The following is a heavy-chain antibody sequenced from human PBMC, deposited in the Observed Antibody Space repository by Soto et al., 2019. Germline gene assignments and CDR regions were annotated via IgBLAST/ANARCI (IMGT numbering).Heavy chain of an antibody. CDR3: ARALSWDHCGGDCYVGYFQH. Sequence: ASVKVSCKASGGTFSSYAISWVRQAPGQGLEWMGGIIPIFGTANYAQKFQGRVTITADESTSKAYMELSSLRSEDTAVYYCARALSWDHCGGDCYVGYFQHWGQGTLVTVSS. CDR2: IIPIFGTA. CDR1: GGTFSSYA. J-gene: IGHJ1*01. D-gene: IGHD2-21*02. V-gene: IGHV1-69*13.